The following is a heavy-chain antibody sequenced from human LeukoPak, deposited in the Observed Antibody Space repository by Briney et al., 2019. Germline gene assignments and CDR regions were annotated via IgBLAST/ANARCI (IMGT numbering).Heavy chain of an antibody. CDR3: ARLHQRLRYYDSSGYYHY. Sequence: SETLSLTCTVSGGSISSSSYYWGWIRQPPGKGLEWIGSIYYSGSTYYNPSLKSRVTISVDTSKNQFSLKLSSVTAADTAVYYCARLHQRLRYYDSSGYYHYWGQGTLVTVSS. V-gene: IGHV4-39*07. CDR1: GGSISSSSYY. D-gene: IGHD3-22*01. J-gene: IGHJ4*02. CDR2: IYYSGST.